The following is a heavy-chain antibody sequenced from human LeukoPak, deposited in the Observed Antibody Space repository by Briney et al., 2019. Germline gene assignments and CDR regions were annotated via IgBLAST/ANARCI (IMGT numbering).Heavy chain of an antibody. CDR1: GFTFSSYW. V-gene: IGHV3-74*01. CDR2: INSDGSST. Sequence: PGGSLRLSCAASGFTFSSYWMHWVRQAPGKGLVWVSRINSDGSSTSYADSVKGRFTISRDNAKNTLYLQMNSLRAEDTAVYYCAREFGSYTNGVCWRDYYYYMDVWGKGTTVTVSS. CDR3: AREFGSYTNGVCWRDYYYYMDV. D-gene: IGHD2-8*01. J-gene: IGHJ6*03.